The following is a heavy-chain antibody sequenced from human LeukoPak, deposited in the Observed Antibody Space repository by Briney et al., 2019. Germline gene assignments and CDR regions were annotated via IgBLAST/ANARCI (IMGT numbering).Heavy chain of an antibody. Sequence: GGSLRLSCAASGFTFSSYSMNWVRQTPGKGLEWVSSISSSSSYIYYADSVKGRFTISRDNAKNSLYLQMNSLRAEDTAVYYCARAGITIFGNRLDPWGQGTLVTVTS. J-gene: IGHJ5*02. D-gene: IGHD3-3*01. CDR2: ISSSSSYI. V-gene: IGHV3-21*01. CDR3: ARAGITIFGNRLDP. CDR1: GFTFSSYS.